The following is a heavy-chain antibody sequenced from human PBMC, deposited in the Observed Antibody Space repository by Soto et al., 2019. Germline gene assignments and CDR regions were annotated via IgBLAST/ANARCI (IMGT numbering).Heavy chain of an antibody. Sequence: SETLSLTCAVSGYSISSGYYWGWIRQPPGKGLEWIGSIYHSGSTYYNPSLKSRVTISVDTSKNQFSLKLSSVTAADTAVYYCARAVGYCSSTSCYTGWFDTWGQGTLVTVSS. V-gene: IGHV4-38-2*01. CDR1: GYSISSGYY. CDR2: IYHSGST. J-gene: IGHJ5*02. D-gene: IGHD2-2*02. CDR3: ARAVGYCSSTSCYTGWFDT.